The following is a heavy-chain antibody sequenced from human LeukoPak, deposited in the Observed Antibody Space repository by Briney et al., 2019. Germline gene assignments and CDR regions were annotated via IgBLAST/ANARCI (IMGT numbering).Heavy chain of an antibody. CDR2: IYSGGST. J-gene: IGHJ4*02. CDR3: AKTPRPLEMATISLVDY. CDR1: GFTVSSNY. D-gene: IGHD5-24*01. V-gene: IGHV3-66*01. Sequence: GGSLRLSCAASGFTVSSNYMSWVRQAPGKGLEWVSVIYSGGSTYYADSVKGRFTISRDNSKNTLYLQMNSLRAEDTAVYYCAKTPRPLEMATISLVDYWGQGTLVTVSS.